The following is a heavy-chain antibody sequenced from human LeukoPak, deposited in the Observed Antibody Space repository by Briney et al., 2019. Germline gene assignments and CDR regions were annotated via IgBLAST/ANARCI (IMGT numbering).Heavy chain of an antibody. CDR1: GFTFSSYG. Sequence: GGSLRLSCAASGFTFSSYGMHWVRQAPGKGLEWVAFIRYDGSNKYYADSVKGRFTISRDNSKNTLYLHVNSLRAEDTAVYCCAKDYDILTGASAFDYWGQGTLVTVSS. V-gene: IGHV3-30*02. J-gene: IGHJ4*02. D-gene: IGHD3-9*01. CDR2: IRYDGSNK. CDR3: AKDYDILTGASAFDY.